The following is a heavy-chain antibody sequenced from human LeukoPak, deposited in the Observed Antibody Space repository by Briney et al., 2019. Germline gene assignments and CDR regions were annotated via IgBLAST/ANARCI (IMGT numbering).Heavy chain of an antibody. V-gene: IGHV4-31*03. J-gene: IGHJ4*02. D-gene: IGHD3-10*01. CDR1: GGSISSGGYY. CDR2: IYYSGST. Sequence: SETLSLTCTVSGGSISSGGYYWIWIRQHPGKGLEWIGYIYYSGSTYYNPSLKSRVTISVDTSKNQFSLKLSSVTAADTAVYYCARGSWFGELGYGYSYFDYWGQGTLVTVSS. CDR3: ARGSWFGELGYGYSYFDY.